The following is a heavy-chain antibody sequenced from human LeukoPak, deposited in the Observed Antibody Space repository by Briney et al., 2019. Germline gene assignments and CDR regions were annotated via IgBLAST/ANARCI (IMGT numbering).Heavy chain of an antibody. D-gene: IGHD6-13*01. J-gene: IGHJ4*02. V-gene: IGHV1-69*04. CDR1: GGTFSSYA. CDR2: IIPILGIA. CDR3: ARAPVSYELVTDY. Sequence: SVKVSCKASGGTFSSYAISWVRQAPGQGLEWMGRIIPILGIANYAQKFQGRVTITADKSTSTAYMELSSLRSEDTAVYYCARAPVSYELVTDYWGQGTLVTVSS.